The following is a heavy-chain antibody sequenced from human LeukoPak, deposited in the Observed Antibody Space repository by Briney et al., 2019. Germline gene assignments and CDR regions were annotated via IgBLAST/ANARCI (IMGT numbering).Heavy chain of an antibody. V-gene: IGHV4-59*01. CDR2: IYYSGST. CDR1: GGSISSYY. Sequence: PSETLSLTCTVSGGSISSYYWSWIRQPPGKGLEWIGYIYYSGSTNYNPSLKSRVTISVDTSKNQFSLKLSSVTAADTAVYYCARGTRDGYNFGYWGQGTLVTVSS. J-gene: IGHJ4*02. CDR3: ARGTRDGYNFGY. D-gene: IGHD5-24*01.